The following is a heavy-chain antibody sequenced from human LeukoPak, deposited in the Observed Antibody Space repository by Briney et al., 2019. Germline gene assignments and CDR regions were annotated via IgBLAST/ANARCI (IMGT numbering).Heavy chain of an antibody. J-gene: IGHJ4*02. CDR1: GGSISSYY. D-gene: IGHD6-13*01. CDR2: TYYSGST. CDR3: ARVPAAGFGKADY. V-gene: IGHV4-59*01. Sequence: SETLSLTCTVSGGSISSYYWSWIRQPPGKGLEWIGYTYYSGSTNYNPSLKSRVTISVDTSKNQFSLKRSSVTAADTAVYYCARVPAAGFGKADYWGQGTLVTVSS.